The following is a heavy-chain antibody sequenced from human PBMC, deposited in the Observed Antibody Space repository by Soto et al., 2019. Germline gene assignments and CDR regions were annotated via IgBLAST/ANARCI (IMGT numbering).Heavy chain of an antibody. CDR1: GGSISSGDYY. CDR3: ARVYCSGGSCYWGGNWFDP. D-gene: IGHD2-15*01. J-gene: IGHJ5*02. Sequence: QVQLQESGPGLVKPSQTLYLTCTVSGGSISSGDYYWSWIRQPPGKGLEWIGYIYYSGSTYYNPSLKSRVTISVDTSKNQFSLKLSSVTAADTAVYYCARVYCSGGSCYWGGNWFDPWGQGTLVTVSS. CDR2: IYYSGST. V-gene: IGHV4-30-4*01.